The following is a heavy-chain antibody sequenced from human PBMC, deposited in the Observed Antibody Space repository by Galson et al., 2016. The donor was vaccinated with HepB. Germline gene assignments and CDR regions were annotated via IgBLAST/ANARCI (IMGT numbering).Heavy chain of an antibody. J-gene: IGHJ4*02. Sequence: SLRLSCAASGFTFSSYGMHWVCQAPGKGLEWVAFISYDGSNKKYADSVKGRFTISRDNSKKTLYLQMNSLRAEDTAVYYCAKDGRIYCSSASCHDHFHYWGQGTLVTVSS. CDR2: ISYDGSNK. D-gene: IGHD2-2*01. V-gene: IGHV3-30*18. CDR1: GFTFSSYG. CDR3: AKDGRIYCSSASCHDHFHY.